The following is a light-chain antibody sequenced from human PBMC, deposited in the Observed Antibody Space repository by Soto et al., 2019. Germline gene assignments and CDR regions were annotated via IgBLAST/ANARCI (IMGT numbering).Light chain of an antibody. V-gene: IGLV2-11*01. Sequence: QSALTQPRSMPGSAGQSVTISCTGTSSDVGGYKYVSWYQQKPGKAPKLIIYGVSRWPSGVPNRFSGSKSGNRASLTISGLQAEDEGDYYCCSYAGGPEVFGTGTKVTV. J-gene: IGLJ1*01. CDR3: CSYAGGPEV. CDR1: SSDVGGYKY. CDR2: GVS.